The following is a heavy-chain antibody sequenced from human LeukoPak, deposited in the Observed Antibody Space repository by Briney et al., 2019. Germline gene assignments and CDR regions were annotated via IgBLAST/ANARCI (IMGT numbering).Heavy chain of an antibody. CDR3: ATEGPGVYWFDP. Sequence: ASVKVSCKASGGTFSSYVISWVRPAPGQGLERMGGIIPIFGTANYAQKFQGRVTMTEDTSTDTAYMELSSLRSEDTAVYYCATEGPGVYWFDPWGQGTLVTVSS. V-gene: IGHV1-69*06. CDR2: IIPIFGTA. CDR1: GGTFSSYV. J-gene: IGHJ5*02. D-gene: IGHD6-13*01.